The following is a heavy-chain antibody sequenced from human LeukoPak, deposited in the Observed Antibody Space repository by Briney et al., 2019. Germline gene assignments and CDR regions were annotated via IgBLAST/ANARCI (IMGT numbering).Heavy chain of an antibody. CDR3: AARPYCTTATCPKTNWFDP. V-gene: IGHV3-30*02. CDR1: GFIFSSYG. Sequence: GGSLRLSCAASGFIFSSYGMHWVRHAPGKGLEWVAFIRYDGSDKFYADSVKGRFTISRDNSKNTLYLQMSSLRADDTAVYYCAARPYCTTATCPKTNWFDPWGQGTLVTVSS. D-gene: IGHD2-8*01. CDR2: IRYDGSDK. J-gene: IGHJ5*02.